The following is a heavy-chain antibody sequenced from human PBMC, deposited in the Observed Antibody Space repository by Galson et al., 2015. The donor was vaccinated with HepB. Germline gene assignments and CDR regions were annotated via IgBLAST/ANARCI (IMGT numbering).Heavy chain of an antibody. CDR1: GYSFTNYG. Sequence: SVKVSCKASGYSFTNYGISWVRQAPGQGLEWMGWISTYNGNTNYAQKFQGRVSMTTDTATSTAYMEVRSLTFDDTAVYYCARGGHLGALSSFDCWGQGTLVTVSS. J-gene: IGHJ4*02. CDR3: ARGGHLGALSSFDC. CDR2: ISTYNGNT. V-gene: IGHV1-18*01. D-gene: IGHD3-16*02.